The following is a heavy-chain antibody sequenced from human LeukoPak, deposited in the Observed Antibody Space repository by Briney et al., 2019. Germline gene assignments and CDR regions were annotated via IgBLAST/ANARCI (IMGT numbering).Heavy chain of an antibody. CDR1: GFTFITYG. J-gene: IGHJ6*03. Sequence: GGSLRLSCAASGFTFITYGLSGFRKVPGKGLDGVPTIKKDGSEKYYVDSVKGRFTISRDNAKNSLYLQMNSLRAEDTAVYYCARASYFTMVRGYYMDVWGKGTTVTVSS. D-gene: IGHD3-10*01. V-gene: IGHV3-7*01. CDR2: IKKDGSEK. CDR3: ARASYFTMVRGYYMDV.